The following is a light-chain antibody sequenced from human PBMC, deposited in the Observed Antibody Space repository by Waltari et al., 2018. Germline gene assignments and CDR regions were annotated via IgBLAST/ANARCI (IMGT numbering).Light chain of an antibody. Sequence: DIQMTQSQSSLSASIGDRVTITCQASEDINNYLNWYQQKPGKAPKLLIYDASNLQVGVPSRFSGGGSGTDFTFTISSLQPGDIATYYCQQHDNLPLTFGGGTKVEIK. CDR3: QQHDNLPLT. CDR2: DAS. J-gene: IGKJ4*01. CDR1: EDINNY. V-gene: IGKV1-33*01.